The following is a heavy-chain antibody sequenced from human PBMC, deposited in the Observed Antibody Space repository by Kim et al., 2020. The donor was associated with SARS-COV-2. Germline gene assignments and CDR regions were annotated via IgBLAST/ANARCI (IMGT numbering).Heavy chain of an antibody. J-gene: IGHJ2*01. CDR2: IYYSGST. CDR1: GGSISSYY. V-gene: IGHV4-59*08. D-gene: IGHD3-10*01. Sequence: SDTLSLTCTVSGGSISSYYWSWIRQPPGKGLEWIGYIYYSGSTNYNPSLKSRVTISVDTSKNQFSLKLSSVTAADTAVYYCARHAGGGLWFGDPGDWYFDLWGRGTLVTVSS. CDR3: ARHAGGGLWFGDPGDWYFDL.